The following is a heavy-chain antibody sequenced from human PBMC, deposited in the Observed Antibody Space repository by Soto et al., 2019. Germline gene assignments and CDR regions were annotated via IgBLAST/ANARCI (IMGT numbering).Heavy chain of an antibody. CDR3: AKAWLYGGSCYECMEYYMDV. J-gene: IGHJ6*03. CDR2: ISGSGGST. CDR1: GFTFSSYA. V-gene: IGHV3-23*01. D-gene: IGHD2-15*01. Sequence: GGSLRLSCAASGFTFSSYAMSWVRQAPGKGLEWVSAISGSGGSTYYADSVKGRFTISRDNSKNTLYLQMNSLRAEDTAVYYCAKAWLYGGSCYECMEYYMDVWGKGTTVTVSS.